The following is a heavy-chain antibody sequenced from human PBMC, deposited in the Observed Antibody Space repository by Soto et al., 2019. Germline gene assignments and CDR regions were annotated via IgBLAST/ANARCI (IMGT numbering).Heavy chain of an antibody. J-gene: IGHJ4*02. CDR2: IRSETYGGTP. D-gene: IGHD3-22*01. Sequence: LRLSCTGSGFNFGNYAMSWVRQAPGKGPEWVGFIRSETYGGTPDYAASLRGRFTISRDDSKSIAYLEINSLQTDDPDVYYCTRYYYASSCYYVYWGQGTLVTFSS. V-gene: IGHV3-49*04. CDR3: TRYYYASSCYYVY. CDR1: GFNFGNYA.